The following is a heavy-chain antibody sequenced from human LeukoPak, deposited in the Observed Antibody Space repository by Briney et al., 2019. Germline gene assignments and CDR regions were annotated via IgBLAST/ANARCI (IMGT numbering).Heavy chain of an antibody. V-gene: IGHV1-18*01. CDR1: GYTFTNYG. Sequence: ASVNVSCKTSGYTFTNYGISWVPQAPGQWLEWMGWISGYNGNPRYAQKVQGRVTMTTDTSTNTAYMEVNSLRADDTAIYYCARDPSLAVAGIRLFDYWGQGTLVIVSS. CDR2: ISGYNGNP. D-gene: IGHD6-19*01. J-gene: IGHJ4*02. CDR3: ARDPSLAVAGIRLFDY.